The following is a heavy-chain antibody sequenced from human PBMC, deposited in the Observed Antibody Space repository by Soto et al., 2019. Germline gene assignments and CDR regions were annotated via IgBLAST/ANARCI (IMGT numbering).Heavy chain of an antibody. D-gene: IGHD6-6*01. V-gene: IGHV3-7*01. CDR2: IKQDGSEK. CDR1: GFTFSSYW. Sequence: GGSLRLSCAASGFTFSSYWMSWVRQAPGKGLEWVANIKQDGSEKYYVDSVKGRFTISRDNAKNSLYLQMNSLRAEDTAVYYCARQGREYSSSWGALDYWGQGTLVTVSS. J-gene: IGHJ4*02. CDR3: ARQGREYSSSWGALDY.